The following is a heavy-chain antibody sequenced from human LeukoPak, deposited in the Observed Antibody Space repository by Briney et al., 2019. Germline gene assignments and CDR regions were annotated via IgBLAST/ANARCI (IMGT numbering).Heavy chain of an antibody. J-gene: IGHJ4*02. V-gene: IGHV3-66*01. D-gene: IGHD6-13*01. CDR3: ARARGSSSWYTGGGTYFDY. CDR1: GFTVSSNY. Sequence: GGSLRLSCVASGFTVSSNYMSWVRQAPGKGLEWVSVIYSGGSTYYADSVKGRFTISRDNSKNTLYLQMNSLRAEDTAVYYCARARGSSSWYTGGGTYFDYWGQGTLVTVSS. CDR2: IYSGGST.